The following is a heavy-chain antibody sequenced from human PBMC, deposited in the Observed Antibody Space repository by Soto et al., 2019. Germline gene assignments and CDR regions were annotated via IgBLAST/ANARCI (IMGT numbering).Heavy chain of an antibody. CDR3: ARENCGGDCYFDY. CDR2: IPYDGSNK. V-gene: IGHV3-30-3*01. CDR1: GFTFSSYA. J-gene: IGHJ4*02. Sequence: GGSLRLSCAASGFTFSSYAMHWVRQAPGKGLEWVAVIPYDGSNKYYADSVKGRFTISRDNSKNTLYLQMNSLRAEDTAVYYCARENCGGDCYFDYWGQGTLVTVSS. D-gene: IGHD2-21*02.